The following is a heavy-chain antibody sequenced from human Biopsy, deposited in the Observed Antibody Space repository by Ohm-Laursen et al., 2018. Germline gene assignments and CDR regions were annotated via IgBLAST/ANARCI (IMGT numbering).Heavy chain of an antibody. J-gene: IGHJ6*02. CDR1: TGTFTSYG. CDR3: ARGRRLPAAISSYYYAMDV. CDR2: IIPILRTT. Sequence: SSAKVSCKAPTGTFTSYGIIWVRQAPGQRLEWMGRIIPILRTTAYAQTFLGRVTITADTSTSTAYMELSSLRSDDTAVYYCARGRRLPAAISSYYYAMDVWGQGTTVTVSS. D-gene: IGHD2-2*01. V-gene: IGHV1-69*04.